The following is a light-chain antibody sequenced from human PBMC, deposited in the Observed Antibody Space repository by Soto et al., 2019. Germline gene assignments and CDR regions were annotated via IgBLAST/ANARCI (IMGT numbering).Light chain of an antibody. J-gene: IGKJ1*01. Sequence: EIVMTQSPATLSVSPGERATLSCRASQSVSSNLVWYQQKPGQAPRLLIYGSSTRATGIPARFSGSGSGTDFTLTISSLQSEDFAVYYCQQYGSSPRTFGQGTKVDIK. V-gene: IGKV3-15*01. CDR1: QSVSSN. CDR2: GSS. CDR3: QQYGSSPRT.